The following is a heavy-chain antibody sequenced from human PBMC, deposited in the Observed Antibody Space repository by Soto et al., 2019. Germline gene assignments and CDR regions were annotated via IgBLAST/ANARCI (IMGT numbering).Heavy chain of an antibody. CDR1: GGSISSGGYY. J-gene: IGHJ4*02. V-gene: IGHV4-31*03. CDR3: AAGGGLPRYY. CDR2: IYYSGST. D-gene: IGHD5-12*01. Sequence: SETLSLTCTVSGGSISSGGYYWSWIRQHPGKGLEWIGYIYYSGSTYYNPSLKSRVAISVDTSKNQFSLKLSSVTAADTAVYYCAAGGGLPRYYWGQGTLVTVSS.